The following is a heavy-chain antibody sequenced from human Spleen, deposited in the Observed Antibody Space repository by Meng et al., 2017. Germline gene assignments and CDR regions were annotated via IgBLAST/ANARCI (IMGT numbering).Heavy chain of an antibody. D-gene: IGHD4/OR15-4a*01. J-gene: IGHJ4*02. CDR3: SRRLIGATCFDS. CDR1: RYTITMSA. V-gene: IGHV7-4-1*01. Sequence: PGSSVKLASTASRYTITMSASNWVRQAPAIGLEWLGRTHPNSARPTHNHRFTARPPVSTHATISTVHEPILRRAAADNPVEYCSRRLIGATCFDSWGQGTLVTVSS. CDR2: THPNSARP.